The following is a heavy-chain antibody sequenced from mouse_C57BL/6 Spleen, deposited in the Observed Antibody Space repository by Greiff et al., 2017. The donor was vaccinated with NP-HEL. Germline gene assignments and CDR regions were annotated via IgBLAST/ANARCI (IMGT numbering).Heavy chain of an antibody. CDR3: ARSITTGVYFDY. V-gene: IGHV1-50*01. Sequence: QVQLQQPGAELVKPGASVKLSCKASGYTFTSYWMQWVKQRPGQGLEWIGEIDPSDSYTNYNQKFKGKATLTVDTSSSTAYMHLSSLTSEDSAVYYCARSITTGVYFDYWGQGTTLTVSS. D-gene: IGHD1-1*01. J-gene: IGHJ2*01. CDR1: GYTFTSYW. CDR2: IDPSDSYT.